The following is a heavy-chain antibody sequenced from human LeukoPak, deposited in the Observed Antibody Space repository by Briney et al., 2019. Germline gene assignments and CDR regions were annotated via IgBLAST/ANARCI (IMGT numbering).Heavy chain of an antibody. D-gene: IGHD6-13*01. J-gene: IGHJ4*02. CDR1: GYTFTGYY. Sequence: ASVKVSCKASGYTFTGYYMHWVRQAPGQGLEWRGWINPNSGGTNYAQRFQGRVTMTRDTSISTAYMELSRLRSDDTAVYYCASPAAGSWYVPFDYWGQGTLVTVSS. CDR3: ASPAAGSWYVPFDY. V-gene: IGHV1-2*02. CDR2: INPNSGGT.